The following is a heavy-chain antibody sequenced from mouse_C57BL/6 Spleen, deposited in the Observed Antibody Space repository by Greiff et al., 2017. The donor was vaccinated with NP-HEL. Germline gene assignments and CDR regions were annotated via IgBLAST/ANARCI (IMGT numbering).Heavy chain of an antibody. CDR1: GYTFTSYW. CDR2: IYPGSGST. Sequence: QVQLQQSGAELVKPGASVKMSCKASGYTFTSYWITWVKQRPGQGLEWIGDIYPGSGSTNYNEKFKSKATLTVDTSSSTADMQLSSLTSEDSAVYDCASPVDYDGFAYWGQGTLVTVSA. V-gene: IGHV1-55*01. CDR3: ASPVDYDGFAY. D-gene: IGHD2-4*01. J-gene: IGHJ3*01.